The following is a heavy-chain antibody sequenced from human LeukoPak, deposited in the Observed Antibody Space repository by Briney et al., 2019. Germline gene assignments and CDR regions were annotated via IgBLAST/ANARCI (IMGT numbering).Heavy chain of an antibody. CDR1: GFTFSSYS. CDR2: IWYDGSSK. D-gene: IGHD6-13*01. Sequence: GGSLKLSCAASGFTFSSYSMHWIRQARGKGLEGVAVIWYDGSSKDYADSVKGRFTFSRDNSKNALYLQMNSLTVEDTAVYYCARSQSSSLIDYWGQGTLVTVSS. CDR3: ARSQSSSLIDY. J-gene: IGHJ4*02. V-gene: IGHV3-33*01.